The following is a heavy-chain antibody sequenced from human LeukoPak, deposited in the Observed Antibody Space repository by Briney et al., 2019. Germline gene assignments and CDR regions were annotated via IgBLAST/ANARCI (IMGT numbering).Heavy chain of an antibody. Sequence: PGGSLRLSCGASGFTVSTNYMSWVRQAPGKGLEWVSIIYSGGSTYYADSVKGRFTVSRDNSKNTLYLQMNSLRAEDTAVYYCASYRYGSSFAFDIWAKGQWSPSLQ. V-gene: IGHV3-66*01. J-gene: IGHJ3*02. CDR3: ASYRYGSSFAFDI. CDR1: GFTVSTNY. CDR2: IYSGGST. D-gene: IGHD6-6*01.